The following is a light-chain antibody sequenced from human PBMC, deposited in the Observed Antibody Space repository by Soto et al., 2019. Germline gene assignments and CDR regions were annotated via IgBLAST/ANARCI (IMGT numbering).Light chain of an antibody. Sequence: DIKVTQSPPTLSASVGDRVTITCRASQTISTWMAWYQQKPGKAPKLLVYDASTLQSGVASRFSGSGSGTEFTLIISGLQPDDSATYYCQQYTNTNNPWLFGQ. CDR1: QTISTW. CDR2: DAS. CDR3: QQYTNTNNPWL. V-gene: IGKV1-5*01. J-gene: IGKJ2*01.